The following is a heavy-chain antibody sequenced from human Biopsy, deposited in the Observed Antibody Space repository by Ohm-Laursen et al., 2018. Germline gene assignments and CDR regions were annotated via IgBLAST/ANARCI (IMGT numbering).Heavy chain of an antibody. CDR2: ISYTGYT. J-gene: IGHJ4*02. D-gene: IGHD4-23*01. V-gene: IGHV4-59*11. CDR1: GGSFTGHY. Sequence: GTLSLTCTVSGGSFTGHYWSWIRQPPGQGLEWIGHISYTGYTSYKASLKSRVTISVDTSRNHFSLRLSSLTAADTAVYYCARGSNDFGGLYFPRWGQGTLLTVSS. CDR3: ARGSNDFGGLYFPR.